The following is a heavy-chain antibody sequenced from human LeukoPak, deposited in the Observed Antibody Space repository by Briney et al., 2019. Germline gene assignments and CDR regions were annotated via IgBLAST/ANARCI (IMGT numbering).Heavy chain of an antibody. J-gene: IGHJ4*02. D-gene: IGHD6-13*01. Sequence: ASVKVSCKASGYIFSDYYMHWVRQAPGQGLEWLGWINPKSGAADYAQQFRGRVTMTRDTSINTDYMEMKRVTSDDTAVYYCARGAEAETSPLDFWGQGTLV. CDR2: INPKSGAA. V-gene: IGHV1-2*02. CDR1: GYIFSDYY. CDR3: ARGAEAETSPLDF.